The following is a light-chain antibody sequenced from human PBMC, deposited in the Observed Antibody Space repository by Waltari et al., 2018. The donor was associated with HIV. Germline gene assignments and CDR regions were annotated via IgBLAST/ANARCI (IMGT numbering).Light chain of an antibody. CDR3: SVWDDSLSGWV. CDR1: SSNIGSKY. J-gene: IGLJ3*02. Sequence: QSVLTQPPSASGTPGQRVTISCSGSSSNIGSKYVYWFQQVPGQPPQLLIDRNDQRPSWVPDRFSGSKSGTSASLSISGLRSEDEADYYWSVWDDSLSGWVFGGGTKLTVL. CDR2: RND. V-gene: IGLV1-47*01.